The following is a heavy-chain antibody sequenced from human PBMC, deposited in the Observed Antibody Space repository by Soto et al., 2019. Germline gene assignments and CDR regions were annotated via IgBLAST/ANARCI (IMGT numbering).Heavy chain of an antibody. J-gene: IGHJ6*02. Sequence: QVQLQQWGAGLLKPSETLSLTCAVYGGSFSDYYWSWLRQTPEKGLEWIGEINHSGDTKSNPSLESRVTISVDTSKSQFSLKLNSVTAADTAVYYCARTGGMDVWGQGATVTVSS. CDR2: INHSGDT. CDR3: ARTGGMDV. V-gene: IGHV4-34*01. CDR1: GGSFSDYY.